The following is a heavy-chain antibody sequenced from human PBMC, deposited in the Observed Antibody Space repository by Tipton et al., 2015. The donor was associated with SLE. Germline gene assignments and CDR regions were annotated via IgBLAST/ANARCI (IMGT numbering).Heavy chain of an antibody. D-gene: IGHD3-22*01. V-gene: IGHV3-49*04. CDR1: GFTFRDYA. Sequence: SLRLSCTASGFTFRDYAMTWVRQAPGKGLEWVGFIRSKAYGGTTEYAASVKGRFTISRDDSKSIAYLQMNSLKTEDTAVYYCARGGNSYDNGGYFWAFRYWGQGTLVTVSS. CDR2: IRSKAYGGTT. CDR3: ARGGNSYDNGGYFWAFRY. J-gene: IGHJ4*02.